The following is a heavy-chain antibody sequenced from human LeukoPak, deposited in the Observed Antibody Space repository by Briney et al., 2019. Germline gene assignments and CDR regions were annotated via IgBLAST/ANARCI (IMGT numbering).Heavy chain of an antibody. D-gene: IGHD3-3*01. CDR1: GGSTTNHSYY. CDR2: VYYSGGT. V-gene: IGHV4-39*02. J-gene: IGHJ5*02. Sequence: PSETLSLTCTVSGGSTTNHSYYWAWIRQPPGKGLEWIGNVYYSGGTYYSPSLKSRATISVDTSKNHFSLKMTSVTAADTAVYYCARLVFGTRLMYFDAWGQGTLVTVSS. CDR3: ARLVFGTRLMYFDA.